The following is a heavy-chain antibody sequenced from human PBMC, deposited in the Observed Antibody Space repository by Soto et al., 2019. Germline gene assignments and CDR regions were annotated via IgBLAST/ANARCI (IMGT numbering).Heavy chain of an antibody. Sequence: GSLRLSCVASGXTFKTYRMDWVRQAPGKGLVWGSYISSSSSTIYYTDSVKCLFTISRDNANNSLYLQMNRLREEDTAVYYCARDSVTTVTTRSFDYWGQGPLLTAPQ. D-gene: IGHD4-17*01. CDR2: ISSSSSTI. V-gene: IGHV3-48*02. CDR3: ARDSVTTVTTRSFDY. CDR1: GXTFKTYR. J-gene: IGHJ4*02.